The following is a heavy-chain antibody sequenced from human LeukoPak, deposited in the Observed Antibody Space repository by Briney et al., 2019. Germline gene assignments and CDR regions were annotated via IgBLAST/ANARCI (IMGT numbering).Heavy chain of an antibody. J-gene: IGHJ3*02. D-gene: IGHD3-10*01. CDR1: GFILSGSG. Sequence: GGSLRLSCAASGFILSGSGIHWVRQASGKGLEWVGRIRSNSNNYATSYAASVKGRFTVSRDDSENTAYLTMNSLETEDTAIYYCTRLDEAADGFVRGAVTRAYDIWGQGTMVTVSS. V-gene: IGHV3-73*01. CDR3: TRLDEAADGFVRGAVTRAYDI. CDR2: IRSNSNNYAT.